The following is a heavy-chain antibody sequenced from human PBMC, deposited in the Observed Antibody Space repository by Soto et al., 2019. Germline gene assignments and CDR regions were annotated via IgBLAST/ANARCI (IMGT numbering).Heavy chain of an antibody. CDR3: ARESSSSPSAFDI. V-gene: IGHV6-1*01. D-gene: IGHD6-6*01. Sequence: PSQTLSLTCAISVDSVSSNSAAWNWTRQSPSRCLEWRGRTYYRSKRYNDYAISVKSRITINPHTSKNQFSLPLTAVAPEDTAVYYCARESSSSPSAFDIWGQGTMVTVSS. CDR2: TYYRSKRYN. J-gene: IGHJ3*02. CDR1: VDSVSSNSAA.